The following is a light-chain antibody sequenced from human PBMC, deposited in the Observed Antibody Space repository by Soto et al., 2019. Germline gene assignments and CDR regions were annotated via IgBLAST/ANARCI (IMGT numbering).Light chain of an antibody. CDR2: DDN. V-gene: IGLV6-57*03. CDR3: QSYDSSSWV. Sequence: NFMLTQPHSVSESPGKTVTISCTRSSGGIASSYVQWYQQRPGSAPTTVIYDDNQRPSGVPDRFSGSIDSSSNSASLTISGLNTEDEADYYCQSYDSSSWVFGGGTKVTVL. J-gene: IGLJ3*02. CDR1: SGGIASSY.